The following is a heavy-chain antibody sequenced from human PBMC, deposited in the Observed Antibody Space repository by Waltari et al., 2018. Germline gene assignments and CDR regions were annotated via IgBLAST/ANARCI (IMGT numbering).Heavy chain of an antibody. CDR1: GFXFDDYA. J-gene: IGHJ3*02. CDR2: MSWDGGST. CDR3: AKDIAARPXLDAFDI. Sequence: EVQLVESGGVVVQPGGSXRLSCAASGFXFDDYAMHGVRQAPGKGLGWVSLMSWDGGSTYXADSVKGRXPISXDNXKNSLXLXMNSLRAXXXALYXCAKDIAARPXLDAFDIXGQGTMVTVXS. V-gene: IGHV3-43D*04. D-gene: IGHD6-6*01.